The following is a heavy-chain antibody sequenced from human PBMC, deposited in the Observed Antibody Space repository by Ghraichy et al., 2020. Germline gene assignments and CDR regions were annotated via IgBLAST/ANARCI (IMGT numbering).Heavy chain of an antibody. CDR3: ARGAVSVTTFYYFDY. CDR1: GYTFTSYD. D-gene: IGHD4-17*01. V-gene: IGHV1-8*01. Sequence: ASVKVSCKASGYTFTSYDINWVRQATGQGLEWMGWMNPNSGNTGYAQKFQGRVTMTRDTSISTAYMELSGLRSEDTAIYYCARGAVSVTTFYYFDYWGQGTLVTVSS. J-gene: IGHJ4*02. CDR2: MNPNSGNT.